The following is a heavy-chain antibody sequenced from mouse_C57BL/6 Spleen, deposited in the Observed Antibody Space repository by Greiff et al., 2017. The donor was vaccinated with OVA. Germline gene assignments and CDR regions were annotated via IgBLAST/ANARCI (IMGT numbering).Heavy chain of an antibody. Sequence: VQLQQSGAELVRPGASVKLSCTASGFNIKDYYMHWVKQRPEQGLEWIGRIDPEGGDTEYAPKFQGKATMTADTSSNKGYLQLSSLTSEDTAVYYCTTDYYGSSYAMDYWGQGTSVTVSS. CDR2: IDPEGGDT. V-gene: IGHV14-1*01. D-gene: IGHD1-1*01. CDR1: GFNIKDYY. CDR3: TTDYYGSSYAMDY. J-gene: IGHJ4*01.